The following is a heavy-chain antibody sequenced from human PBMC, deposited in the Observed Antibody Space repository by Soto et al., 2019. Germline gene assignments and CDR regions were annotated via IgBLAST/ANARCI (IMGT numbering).Heavy chain of an antibody. J-gene: IGHJ4*02. CDR2: INPSGGST. Sequence: QVQLVQSGAEVKKPGASVKVSCKASGYTFTHYYIHWVRQAPGQGLEWMGMINPSGGSTDYAQKFQGRVTKTTDTSTTTVYMELSSLRSADTAVYYCARPPFPGCINGVCYPCDHWGQGTLVTVSS. D-gene: IGHD2-8*01. V-gene: IGHV1-46*01. CDR3: ARPPFPGCINGVCYPCDH. CDR1: GYTFTHYY.